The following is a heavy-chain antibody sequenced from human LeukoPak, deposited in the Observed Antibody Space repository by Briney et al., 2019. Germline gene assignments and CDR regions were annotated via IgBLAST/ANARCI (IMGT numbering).Heavy chain of an antibody. CDR1: GYTFTSYT. J-gene: IGHJ4*02. D-gene: IGHD5-18*01. V-gene: IGHV7-4-1*02. CDR2: INTNTGNP. Sequence: ASVKVSCKASGYTFTSYTMNWVRQAPGQGLEWMGWINTNTGNPTYAQGFTGRFVFSLDTSVSTAYLQISSLKAEDTAVYYCAREGGVREYNYDSVFDYWGQGTLVTV. CDR3: AREGGVREYNYDSVFDY.